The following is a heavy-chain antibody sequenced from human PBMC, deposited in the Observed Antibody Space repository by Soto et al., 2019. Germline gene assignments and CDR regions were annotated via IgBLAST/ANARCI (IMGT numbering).Heavy chain of an antibody. CDR2: IYYSGST. V-gene: IGHV4-59*08. CDR1: GGPLSSYY. J-gene: IGHJ3*02. Sequence: SETLSLTCTVSGGPLSSYYWSWIRQPPGKGLEWIGYIYYSGSTNYNPSLKSRVTISVDTSKNQFSLKLSSVTAADTAVYYCARLLGSGYDYGAFDIWGQGTMVTVSS. D-gene: IGHD5-12*01. CDR3: ARLLGSGYDYGAFDI.